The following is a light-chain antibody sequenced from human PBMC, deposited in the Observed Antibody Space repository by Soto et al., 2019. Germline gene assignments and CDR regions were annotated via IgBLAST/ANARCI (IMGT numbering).Light chain of an antibody. CDR2: ATS. Sequence: EGVLTQSAAALSFSQGGGATLSCRASPSIGHYLAWYQQKPGQAPRLLIYATSNRATGIPARFSGSGSGTDFTLTISSLEPDEFPVYYCQQRSSWPFTFGPGTKVDIK. CDR1: PSIGHY. J-gene: IGKJ3*01. V-gene: IGKV3-11*01. CDR3: QQRSSWPFT.